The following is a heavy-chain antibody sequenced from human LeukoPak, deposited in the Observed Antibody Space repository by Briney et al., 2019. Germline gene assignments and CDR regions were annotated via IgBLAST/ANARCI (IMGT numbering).Heavy chain of an antibody. CDR1: GFTFSSYA. CDR2: ISGSGGST. J-gene: IGHJ4*02. D-gene: IGHD2-2*01. V-gene: IGHV3-23*01. CDR3: ARDLLGYCTSTSCRHFDY. Sequence: GGSLRLSCAAPGFTFSSYAMSWVRQAPGKGLEWVSAISGSGGSTYYADSVKGRFTISRDNAKNSLYLQMNSLRAEDTAVYYCARDLLGYCTSTSCRHFDYWGQGTLVTVSS.